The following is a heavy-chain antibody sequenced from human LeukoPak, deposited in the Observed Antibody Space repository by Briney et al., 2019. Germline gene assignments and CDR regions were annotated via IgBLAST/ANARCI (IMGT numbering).Heavy chain of an antibody. Sequence: GGSLRLSCAASGFTFSSYWMSWVRQAPGKGLEWVANIKQGGSEKYYVDSVKGRFTISRDNAKNSLYLQMNSLRAEDTAVYYCARDGVYSSSWHSTFYYYYGMDVWGQGTTVTVSS. CDR1: GFTFSSYW. V-gene: IGHV3-7*01. CDR2: IKQGGSEK. D-gene: IGHD6-13*01. J-gene: IGHJ6*02. CDR3: ARDGVYSSSWHSTFYYYYGMDV.